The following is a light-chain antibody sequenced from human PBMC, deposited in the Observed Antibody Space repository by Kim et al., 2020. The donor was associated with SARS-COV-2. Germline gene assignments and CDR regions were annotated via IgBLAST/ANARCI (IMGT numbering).Light chain of an antibody. CDR2: SAS. CDR3: QQSYITPFT. J-gene: IGKJ3*01. CDR1: QSISSH. Sequence: ASVGDRVTITCRTSQSISSHLNWYHQKPGRAPKLLISSASTLQGGVPSRFSGSGSETDFTLTISSLQPEDFATYFCQQSYITPFTFGPGTKVDIK. V-gene: IGKV1-39*01.